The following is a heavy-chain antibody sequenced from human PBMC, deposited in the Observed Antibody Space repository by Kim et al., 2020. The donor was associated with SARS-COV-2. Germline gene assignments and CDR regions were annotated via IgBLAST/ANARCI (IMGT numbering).Heavy chain of an antibody. J-gene: IGHJ6*02. V-gene: IGHV4-31*03. CDR2: IYYSGST. CDR3: ARSGGGYYGSGSLHGMDV. CDR1: GGSISSGGYY. D-gene: IGHD3-10*01. Sequence: SETLSLTCTVSGGSISSGGYYWSWIRQHPGKGLEWIGYIYYSGSTYYNPSLKSRVTISVDTSKNQFSLKLSSVTAADTAVYYCARSGGGYYGSGSLHGMDVWGQGTTVTVSS.